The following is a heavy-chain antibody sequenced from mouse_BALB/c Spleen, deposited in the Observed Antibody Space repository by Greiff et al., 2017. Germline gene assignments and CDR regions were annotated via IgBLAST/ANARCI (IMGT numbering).Heavy chain of an antibody. CDR3: AKEGRYEAMDY. CDR1: GYTFTSYT. D-gene: IGHD2-10*02. Sequence: QVQLKQSGAELARPGASVKMSCKASGYTFTSYTMHWVKQRPGQGLEWIGYINPSSGYTNYNQKFKDKATLTADKSSSTAYMQLSSLTSEDSAVYYCAKEGRYEAMDYWGQGTSVTVSS. J-gene: IGHJ4*01. V-gene: IGHV1-4*01. CDR2: INPSSGYT.